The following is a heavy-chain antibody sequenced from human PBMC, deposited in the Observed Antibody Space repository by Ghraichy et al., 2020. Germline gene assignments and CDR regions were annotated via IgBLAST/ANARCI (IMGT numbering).Heavy chain of an antibody. CDR1: GGSFSGYY. J-gene: IGHJ4*02. CDR3: ARLDDRGY. Sequence: SETLSLTCAVYGGSFSGYYWSWIRQPPGKGLEWIGEINHSGSTNYNPSLKSRVTISVDTSKNQFSLKLSSVTAADTAVYYCARLDDRGYWGQGTLVTVSS. CDR2: INHSGST. V-gene: IGHV4-34*01. D-gene: IGHD3-22*01.